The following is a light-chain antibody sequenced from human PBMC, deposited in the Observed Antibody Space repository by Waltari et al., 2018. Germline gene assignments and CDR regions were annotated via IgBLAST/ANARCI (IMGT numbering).Light chain of an antibody. J-gene: IGLJ2*01. V-gene: IGLV2-23*02. CDR3: SSYAGSSKGV. Sequence: QSALTQPASVSGSPGQSITISCTGTSSYAGNYKPVSWYQQHPVKAPKLMIYAVSNRPSGVSGRFSGSKSGDMASLTISGLQPEDEAEYFCSSYAGSSKGVFGGGTKVTVL. CDR1: SSYAGNYKP. CDR2: AVS.